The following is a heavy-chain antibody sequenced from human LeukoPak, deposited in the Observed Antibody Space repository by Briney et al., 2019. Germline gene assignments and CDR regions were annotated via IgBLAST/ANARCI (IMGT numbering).Heavy chain of an antibody. CDR3: ASDPISVAGTGYFHS. CDR2: IWYDGSNK. Sequence: PGGSLRLSCAASGFTFSSYGMRWVRQAPGKGLEWVAVIWYDGSNKYYADSVKGRFTISRDNSKNTLYLQMNSLRAEDTAVYYCASDPISVAGTGYFHSWGQGPLVTVSS. J-gene: IGHJ4*02. V-gene: IGHV3-33*01. D-gene: IGHD6-19*01. CDR1: GFTFSSYG.